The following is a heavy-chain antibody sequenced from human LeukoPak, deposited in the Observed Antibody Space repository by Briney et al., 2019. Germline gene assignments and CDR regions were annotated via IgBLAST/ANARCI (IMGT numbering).Heavy chain of an antibody. CDR1: GGSVSSGSYY. J-gene: IGHJ6*03. V-gene: IGHV4-61*01. CDR3: ARVESSSWGLNYYYYYMDV. Sequence: SETLSLTCTVSGGSVSSGSYYWSWIRQPPGKGLEWIGYIYYSGSTNYNPSLKSRVTISVDTSKNQFSLKLSSVTAADTAVYYCARVESSSWGLNYYYYYMDVWGKGTTVTVSS. CDR2: IYYSGST. D-gene: IGHD6-13*01.